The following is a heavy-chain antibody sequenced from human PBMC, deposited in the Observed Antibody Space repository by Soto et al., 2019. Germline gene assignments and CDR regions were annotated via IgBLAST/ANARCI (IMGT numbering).Heavy chain of an antibody. CDR2: ISYDGSNN. V-gene: IGHV3-30*18. CDR1: GSSFSGYC. J-gene: IGHJ5*02. CDR3: SNLIAGTNQNWFDP. Sequence: GGAIILSCASSGSSFSGYCRHLVRAATGKGLAWVAVISYDGSNNYYADSVKGRFTISRDNSKNTLYLQMNSLRAEDTAVDYCSNLIAGTNQNWFDPWGPGTLVTVS. D-gene: IGHD1-7*01.